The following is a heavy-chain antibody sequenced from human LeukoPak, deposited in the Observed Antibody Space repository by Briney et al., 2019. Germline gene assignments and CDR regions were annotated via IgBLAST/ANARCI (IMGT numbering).Heavy chain of an antibody. D-gene: IGHD1-26*01. V-gene: IGHV3-21*01. CDR2: ISSSSDYI. Sequence: GGSLRLSCAASGFTFSSYSMNWVRQAPGKGLEWVSSISSSSDYIYYADSLKGRFTISRDNAKNSLYLQMNSLRAEDTAVYYCAREEGGAGLYSFDIWGQGTMVTVSS. CDR3: AREEGGAGLYSFDI. CDR1: GFTFSSYS. J-gene: IGHJ3*02.